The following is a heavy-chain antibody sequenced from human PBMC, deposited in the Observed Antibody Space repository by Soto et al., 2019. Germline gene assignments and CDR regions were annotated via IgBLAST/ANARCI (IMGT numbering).Heavy chain of an antibody. D-gene: IGHD1-1*01. Sequence: EVQLVESGGGLVQPGGSLRLSCAASGFTFSSYEMNWVRQAAGKGLEWVSYISSGGTITYNADSVKGRFTISRDNAKNSLYLQMNGLRAEDTAVYYCARVLIPQRYYYYGMDVWGQGTTVTVSS. CDR1: GFTFSSYE. CDR2: ISSGGTIT. V-gene: IGHV3-48*03. CDR3: ARVLIPQRYYYYGMDV. J-gene: IGHJ6*02.